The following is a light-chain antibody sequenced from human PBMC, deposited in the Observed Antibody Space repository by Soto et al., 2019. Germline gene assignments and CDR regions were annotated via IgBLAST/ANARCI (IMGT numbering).Light chain of an antibody. CDR1: SSNIGANYD. Sequence: QSALTQPPSVSGAPGQRVTISCTGSSSNIGANYDVHWYQQLPGTAPKLLISGNSNRPSGVPDRFSGSKSGTSASLAISGLQAEDEADYYCQSYDSSLSGVVFGGGTKLTVL. CDR3: QSYDSSLSGVV. J-gene: IGLJ2*01. V-gene: IGLV1-40*01. CDR2: GNS.